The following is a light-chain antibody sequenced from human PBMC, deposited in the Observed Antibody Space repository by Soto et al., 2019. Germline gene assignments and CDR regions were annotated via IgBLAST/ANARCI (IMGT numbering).Light chain of an antibody. Sequence: EIVLTQSPGTLSLSPGEGATLACRASQSLRSTYLAWYQQKPGQAPRLLIYGAFTRATGIPARFSGTGSGTEFTLTISSLQSEDFAVYYCQQYNDWPLTFGQGTKVDI. CDR2: GAF. CDR1: QSLRST. CDR3: QQYNDWPLT. J-gene: IGKJ1*01. V-gene: IGKV3-15*01.